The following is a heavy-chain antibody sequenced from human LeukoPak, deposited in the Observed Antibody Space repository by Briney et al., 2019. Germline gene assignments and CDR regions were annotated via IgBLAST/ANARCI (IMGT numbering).Heavy chain of an antibody. V-gene: IGHV4-34*01. Sequence: SETLSLTCAVYGGSFSGYYWSWIRQPPGKGLEWIGEINHSGSTNSNPSLKSRVTISVDTSKNEFSLKLSSVTAADTAVYYCARRRVGATNDYFDYWGQGTLVTVSS. J-gene: IGHJ4*02. CDR3: ARRRVGATNDYFDY. CDR2: INHSGST. D-gene: IGHD1-26*01. CDR1: GGSFSGYY.